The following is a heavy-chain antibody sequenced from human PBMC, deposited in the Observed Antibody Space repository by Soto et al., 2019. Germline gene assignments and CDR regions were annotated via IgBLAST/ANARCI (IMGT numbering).Heavy chain of an antibody. D-gene: IGHD3-10*01. CDR3: ARDTKPYYYGSNWFDP. Sequence: ASVKVSCKASGYTFTSYAMHWVRQAPGQRLEWMGWINAGNGNTKYSQKFQGRVTITRDTSASTAYMGLSSLRSEDTAVCYCARDTKPYYYGSNWFDPWGQGTLVTVSS. V-gene: IGHV1-3*01. CDR2: INAGNGNT. CDR1: GYTFTSYA. J-gene: IGHJ5*02.